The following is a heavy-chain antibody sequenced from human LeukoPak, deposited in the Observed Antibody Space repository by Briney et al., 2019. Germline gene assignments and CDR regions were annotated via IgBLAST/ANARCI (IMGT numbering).Heavy chain of an antibody. V-gene: IGHV4-59*01. CDR2: IYYSGRT. Sequence: PSETLSLTCTVSGGSIRGYYWSWIRQPPGKGLEWIGEIYYSGRTNYNPSLKSRSTISVDTSKKQFSLRLNSVTAADTAVYYCARDSDDYCSGDTCYYHGMDVWGQGTTVTVSS. CDR1: GGSIRGYY. CDR3: ARDSDDYCSGDTCYYHGMDV. D-gene: IGHD2-15*01. J-gene: IGHJ6*02.